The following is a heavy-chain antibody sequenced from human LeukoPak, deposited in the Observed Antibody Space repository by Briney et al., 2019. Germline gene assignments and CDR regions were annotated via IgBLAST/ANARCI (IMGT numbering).Heavy chain of an antibody. CDR3: ARDKAHLAAAGFIDY. V-gene: IGHV3-21*01. CDR2: ISSSSTYI. J-gene: IGHJ4*02. CDR1: GFTFSDYN. Sequence: GGSLRLSCAASGFTFSDYNMNWVRQAPGKGLEWVSSISSSSTYIYYADSVKGRFTTSRDNAKNSLYLEMNSLRAEDTAVYYCARDKAHLAAAGFIDYWGQGTLVTVSS. D-gene: IGHD6-13*01.